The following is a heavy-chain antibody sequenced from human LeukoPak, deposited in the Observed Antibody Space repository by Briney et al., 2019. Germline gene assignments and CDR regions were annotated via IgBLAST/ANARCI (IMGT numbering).Heavy chain of an antibody. CDR1: GFIVSNNY. J-gene: IGHJ4*02. CDR2: LYNAGST. CDR3: ARDRTRDGYNQGRVFDY. Sequence: PGGSLRLSCVASGFIVSNNYMSWVRQAPGKGLEWVSVLYNAGSTYYAESVKGRFTISRDNSKNTLFLQMNSLRGEDTAVYYCARDRTRDGYNQGRVFDYWGQGTLVTVSS. D-gene: IGHD5-24*01. V-gene: IGHV3-53*05.